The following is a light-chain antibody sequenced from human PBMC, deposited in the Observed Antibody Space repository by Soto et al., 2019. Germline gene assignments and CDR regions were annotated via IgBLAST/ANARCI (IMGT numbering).Light chain of an antibody. J-gene: IGKJ1*01. CDR3: QQYNSYSWT. Sequence: DIPMTQSPSTLSASVGDRVTITCRASQSITTWLAWYQQKPGKAPKLLISRASILETGVPSRFSASGSGTDFTLTINSLQPDDFATYYCQQYNSYSWTFGRGTKVEIK. V-gene: IGKV1-5*03. CDR1: QSITTW. CDR2: RAS.